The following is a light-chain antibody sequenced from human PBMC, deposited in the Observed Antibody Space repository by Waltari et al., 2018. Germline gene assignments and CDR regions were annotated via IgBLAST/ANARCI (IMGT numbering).Light chain of an antibody. CDR3: QHYVILPAT. Sequence: EIVLTQSPGTLSLSPRERATLSCRASQSVGRTLAWYQQKPGQAPRLLIYAASNRATGIPDRFSGSGSGTDCSLTISRLEPEDFAVYYCQHYVILPATFGQGTKVAIK. J-gene: IGKJ1*01. CDR1: QSVGRT. CDR2: AAS. V-gene: IGKV3-20*01.